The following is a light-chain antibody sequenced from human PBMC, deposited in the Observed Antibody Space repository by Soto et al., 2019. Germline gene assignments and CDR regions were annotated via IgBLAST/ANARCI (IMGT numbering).Light chain of an antibody. CDR2: DVS. Sequence: HSALTQPASVSGSPGQSITISCTGTSSDVGGYNYVSWYQQHPGKAPKLIIYDVSNRPSGVSNRFSGSKSGNTASLTISGLQAEDEADYYCSSYTSSSTLDVVFGGGTKVTVL. CDR3: SSYTSSSTLDVV. CDR1: SSDVGGYNY. J-gene: IGLJ2*01. V-gene: IGLV2-14*01.